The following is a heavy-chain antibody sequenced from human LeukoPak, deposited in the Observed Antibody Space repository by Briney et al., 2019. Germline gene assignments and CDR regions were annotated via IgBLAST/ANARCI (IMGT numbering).Heavy chain of an antibody. Sequence: SETLSLTCAVYGGSFSGYYWSWIRQPPGKGLEWIGGINHSGSTIYNPSLKSRVTISVDTSKNQFSLKLSSVTAADTAVYYCARQSGIRYFDWLLSQRGHFDYWGQGTLVTVSS. CDR2: INHSGST. D-gene: IGHD3-9*01. V-gene: IGHV4-34*01. CDR3: ARQSGIRYFDWLLSQRGHFDY. CDR1: GGSFSGYY. J-gene: IGHJ4*02.